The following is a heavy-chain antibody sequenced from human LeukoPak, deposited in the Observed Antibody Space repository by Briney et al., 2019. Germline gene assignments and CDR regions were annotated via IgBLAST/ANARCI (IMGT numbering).Heavy chain of an antibody. J-gene: IGHJ4*02. D-gene: IGHD3-10*01. CDR2: YSCSCGRT. CDR1: GFTFSSYA. V-gene: IGHV3-23*01. Sequence: GGSLRLSCAASGFTFSSYAMSWVRQAPGKGLEGVSAYSCSCGRTYYADSVKGRFTISRDNSKNTLYLQMNSLGAEDTAVYYCAKVDRPTYGSGSYSLYYFDYWGQGTLVTVSS. CDR3: AKVDRPTYGSGSYSLYYFDY.